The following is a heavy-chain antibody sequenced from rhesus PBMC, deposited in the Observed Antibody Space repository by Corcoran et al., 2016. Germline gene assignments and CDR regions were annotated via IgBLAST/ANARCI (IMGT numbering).Heavy chain of an antibody. CDR1: GGSISSNY. J-gene: IGHJ4*01. CDR3: ARPMAYYRSGFDY. D-gene: IGHD6-31*01. CDR2: IRSGGST. Sequence: QVQLQQWGEGLVKPSETLSLTCAVYGGSISSNYWSWIRQPPGKGLEWIGRIRSGGSTNYNPSLKSRVTISKDASKNQFSLKLRSVTAADTAVYYCARPMAYYRSGFDYWGQGVLVTVSS. V-gene: IGHV4-160*01.